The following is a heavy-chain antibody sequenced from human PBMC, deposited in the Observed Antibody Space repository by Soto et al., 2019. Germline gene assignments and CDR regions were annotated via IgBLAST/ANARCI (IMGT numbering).Heavy chain of an antibody. J-gene: IGHJ6*02. CDR1: GFTFSSYS. Sequence: EVQLVESGGGLVKPGGSLRLSCAASGFTFSSYSMNWVRQAPGKGLEWVSSISSSSSYIYYADSVKGRFTISRDNAKNSLYLQMNSLRAEDTAVYYCARDSYSSSWYVLGYYYYGMDVWGQGTTVTVSS. CDR3: ARDSYSSSWYVLGYYYYGMDV. V-gene: IGHV3-21*01. CDR2: ISSSSSYI. D-gene: IGHD6-13*01.